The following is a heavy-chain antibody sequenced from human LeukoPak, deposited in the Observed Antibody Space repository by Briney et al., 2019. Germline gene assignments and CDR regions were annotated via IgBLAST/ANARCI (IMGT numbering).Heavy chain of an antibody. CDR3: ARDPTVTNFHDAFDI. J-gene: IGHJ3*02. Sequence: PGGFLRLSCAASGFTFSSYWMSWVRQAPGKGLEWVATIKQDGSQKECVDSVKGRFTISRDNAKNSLYLQMNSLRAEDTAVYYCARDPTVTNFHDAFDIWGQGTMVTVSS. CDR2: IKQDGSQK. V-gene: IGHV3-7*05. D-gene: IGHD4-17*01. CDR1: GFTFSSYW.